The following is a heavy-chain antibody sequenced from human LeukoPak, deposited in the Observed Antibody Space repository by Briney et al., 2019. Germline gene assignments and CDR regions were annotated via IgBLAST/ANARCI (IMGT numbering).Heavy chain of an antibody. J-gene: IGHJ4*02. CDR3: AKQVGFDY. V-gene: IGHV3-23*01. CDR1: GFTFSSYA. CDR2: IGGSGYTT. Sequence: TGGSLRLSCAASGFTFSSYAMSWVRQAPGKGLEWVSTIGGSGYTTYYADSVKGRFTISRDNSKNTLYLQMNSLRAEDTAVYYCAKQVGFDYWGQGTLVTVSS. D-gene: IGHD1-26*01.